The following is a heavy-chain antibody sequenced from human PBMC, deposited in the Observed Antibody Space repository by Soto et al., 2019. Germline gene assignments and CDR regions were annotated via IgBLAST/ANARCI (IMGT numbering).Heavy chain of an antibody. Sequence: GGSLRLSCAASGFTFNTYAMTWVRQAPGKGLEWVSGIGPSGATTNYADSVKGRFTISRDNSKNTLYLQMTSLRAEDTAVYYCAKNGDSNSWYPPDCWGQGTLVTVSS. CDR1: GFTFNTYA. V-gene: IGHV3-23*01. D-gene: IGHD6-13*01. CDR3: AKNGDSNSWYPPDC. J-gene: IGHJ4*02. CDR2: IGPSGATT.